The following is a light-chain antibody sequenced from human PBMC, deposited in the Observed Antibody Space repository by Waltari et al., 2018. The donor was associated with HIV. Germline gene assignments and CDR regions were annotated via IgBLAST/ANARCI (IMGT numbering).Light chain of an antibody. CDR1: QSVLYSSNNKNY. Sequence: DIVMTQSPDSLAVSLGERATINCKSSQSVLYSSNNKNYLAWYQQKPGQPPKLLIYWASTRESGVPDRFSGSGSGTDFTLTISSLQSEDFAVYYCQQYADWPPLTFGGGTKVEIK. J-gene: IGKJ4*01. CDR2: WAS. V-gene: IGKV4-1*01. CDR3: QQYADWPPLT.